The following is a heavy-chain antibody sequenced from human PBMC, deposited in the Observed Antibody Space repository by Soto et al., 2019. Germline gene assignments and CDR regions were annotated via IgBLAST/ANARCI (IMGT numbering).Heavy chain of an antibody. CDR3: ARFTVLSSGYYSDAFDI. CDR1: GFTVSSNY. Sequence: EVQLVESGGGLIQPGGSLRLSCAASGFTVSSNYMSWVRQAPGKGLEWVSVIYSGGSTYYADSVKGRFTISRDNSKNTLYLQMNSLIAEDTAVYDCARFTVLSSGYYSDAFDIWGQGTMVTVSS. V-gene: IGHV3-53*01. J-gene: IGHJ3*02. D-gene: IGHD3-22*01. CDR2: IYSGGST.